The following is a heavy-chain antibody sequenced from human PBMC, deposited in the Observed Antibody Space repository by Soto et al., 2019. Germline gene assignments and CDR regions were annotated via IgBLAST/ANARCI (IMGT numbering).Heavy chain of an antibody. CDR1: GFTFSSYA. Sequence: GSLRLSCAASGFTFSSYAMSWVRQAPGKGLEWVSAISGSGGSTYYADSVKGRFTISRDNSKNTLYLQMNSLRAEDTAVYYCAKVNGISIFGGEDQRVLDVWAQRSTVT. CDR2: ISGSGGST. CDR3: AKVNGISIFGGEDQRVLDV. V-gene: IGHV3-23*01. J-gene: IGHJ6*02. D-gene: IGHD3-3*01.